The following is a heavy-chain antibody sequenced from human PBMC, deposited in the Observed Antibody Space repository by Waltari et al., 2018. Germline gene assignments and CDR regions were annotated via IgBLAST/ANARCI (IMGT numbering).Heavy chain of an antibody. CDR3: ARGRRNYDILTGYPPRPYYFYGMDV. Sequence: QVQLQEWGAGLLKPSETLSLTCAVYGGSFSGYYWTWIRQPPGKGLEWIGEVNHSGSTNYNPSLESRLTISVDTSKTQFSLRLTSVTAADTAAYYCARGRRNYDILTGYPPRPYYFYGMDVWGLGTTVTVSS. J-gene: IGHJ6*02. D-gene: IGHD3-9*01. V-gene: IGHV4-34*01. CDR2: VNHSGST. CDR1: GGSFSGYY.